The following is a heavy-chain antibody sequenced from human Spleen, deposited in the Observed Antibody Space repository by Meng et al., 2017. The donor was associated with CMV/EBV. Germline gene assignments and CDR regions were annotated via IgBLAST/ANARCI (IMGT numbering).Heavy chain of an antibody. CDR3: AKLTGPGAYYDFWSGYEGGDWFDP. D-gene: IGHD3-3*01. J-gene: IGHJ5*02. CDR2: IRYDGSNK. V-gene: IGHV3-30*02. Sequence: MDGVRQAPGKGMEWVAFIRYDGSNKYYADSVKGRYTISRDNSKNTLYLQMNSLRAEDTAVYYCAKLTGPGAYYDFWSGYEGGDWFDPWGQGTLVTVSS.